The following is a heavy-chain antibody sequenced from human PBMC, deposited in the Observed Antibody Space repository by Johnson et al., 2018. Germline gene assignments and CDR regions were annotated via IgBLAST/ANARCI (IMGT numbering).Heavy chain of an antibody. CDR1: GFTFSSYW. V-gene: IGHV3-74*01. J-gene: IGHJ3*02. CDR2: IISDGSGT. Sequence: VQLVQSGGGLVQPGGSLRLSCAASGFTFSSYWMHWVRQAPGKGLVWVSRIISDGSGTTYADSVKGRFTISRDNAKNTLYLQMNSLRAEDTAGYCCARDKRNYYNSSPAFDIWGQGTMFTVSS. CDR3: ARDKRNYYNSSPAFDI. D-gene: IGHD3-22*01.